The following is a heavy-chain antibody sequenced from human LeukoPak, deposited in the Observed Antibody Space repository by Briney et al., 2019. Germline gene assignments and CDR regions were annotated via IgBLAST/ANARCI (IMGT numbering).Heavy chain of an antibody. CDR2: ISGSGGMT. V-gene: IGHV3-23*01. J-gene: IGHJ6*03. Sequence: GGSLRLSCAASGFIFSSHAMNWVRQAPGKGLEWVSVISGSGGMTYYADSVKGRFTVSRDNSKNTLYLQMNSLRAEDTAVYYCATGYNYYYYYMDVWGKGTTVTISS. D-gene: IGHD5-18*01. CDR3: ATGYNYYYYYMDV. CDR1: GFIFSSHA.